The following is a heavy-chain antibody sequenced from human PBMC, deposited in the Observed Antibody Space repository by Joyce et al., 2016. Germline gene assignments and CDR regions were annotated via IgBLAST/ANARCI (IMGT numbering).Heavy chain of an antibody. Sequence: QVQLQESGPGLVKPSETLSLTCTVSGDSIGTYYWNCIGQPPGKGLEWIGYIFYTGSTNYNPSLKSRVTMSVDMSKNQFSLNLNSVTAADTAVYYCARVGSSWSFGYWGQGTLVTVSS. CDR2: IFYTGST. CDR3: ARVGSSWSFGY. J-gene: IGHJ4*02. CDR1: GDSIGTYY. D-gene: IGHD6-13*01. V-gene: IGHV4-59*01.